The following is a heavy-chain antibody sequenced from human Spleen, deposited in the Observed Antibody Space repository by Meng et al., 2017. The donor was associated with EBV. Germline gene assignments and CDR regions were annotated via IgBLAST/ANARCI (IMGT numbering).Heavy chain of an antibody. CDR1: GFTFSGDW. CDR2: INSDGSGT. V-gene: IGHV3-74*01. D-gene: IGHD5-12*01. CDR3: ARDNDNSGWVRNWFHP. Sequence: EVQLAEARGSLFQPGGSLALSCSASGFTFSGDWMHWVSQAPGKGLVWVARINSDGSGTSYADSVKGRFIISRDNAKNTLYLEMNSLRAEDTAVYYCARDNDNSGWVRNWFHPWGQGTLVTVSS. J-gene: IGHJ5*02.